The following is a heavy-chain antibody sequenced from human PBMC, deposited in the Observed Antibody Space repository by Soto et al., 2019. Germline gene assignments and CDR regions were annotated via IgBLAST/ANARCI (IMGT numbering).Heavy chain of an antibody. Sequence: GGSLRLSCAASGFTFSSYAMSWVRQAPGKGLECVSAISGSGGSTYYADSVKGRFTISRDNSKNTLYLQMNSLRAEDTAVYYCVKGYSGSYSPFDYWGQGTLVTVYS. V-gene: IGHV3-23*01. CDR2: ISGSGGST. J-gene: IGHJ4*02. CDR1: GFTFSSYA. CDR3: VKGYSGSYSPFDY. D-gene: IGHD1-26*01.